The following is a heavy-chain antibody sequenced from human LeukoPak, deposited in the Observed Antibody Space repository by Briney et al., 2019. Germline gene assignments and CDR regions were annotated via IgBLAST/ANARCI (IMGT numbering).Heavy chain of an antibody. Sequence: ASVKVSCKASGGTFSSYAISWVRQAPGQGLEWMGRIIPIFGTANYAQKFQGRVTITTDESTSTAYMELSSLRSEDTAVYYCATYVDTAMVVDAFDIWGQGTMVTVFS. CDR1: GGTFSSYA. D-gene: IGHD5-18*01. CDR3: ATYVDTAMVVDAFDI. V-gene: IGHV1-69*05. CDR2: IIPIFGTA. J-gene: IGHJ3*02.